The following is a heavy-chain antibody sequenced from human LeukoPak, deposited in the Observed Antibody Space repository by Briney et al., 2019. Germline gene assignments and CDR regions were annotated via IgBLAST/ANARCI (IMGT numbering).Heavy chain of an antibody. J-gene: IGHJ6*02. CDR2: ISYDGGNK. Sequence: PGGSLRLSCAASGFTFSRYGMHWVRQPPGKGLEWVAVISYDGGNKYYADSVKGRFTISRDNSKNMLYLQMNSLRAEDTAVYYCAKAYYDASGSHSYYYYGMDVWGQGTTVAVSS. V-gene: IGHV3-30*18. CDR3: AKAYYDASGSHSYYYYGMDV. D-gene: IGHD3-10*01. CDR1: GFTFSRYG.